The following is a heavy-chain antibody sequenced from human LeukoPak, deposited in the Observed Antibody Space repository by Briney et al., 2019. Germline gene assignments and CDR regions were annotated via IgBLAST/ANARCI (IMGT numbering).Heavy chain of an antibody. V-gene: IGHV3-53*01. CDR1: GFTVSSYY. D-gene: IGHD5-24*01. CDR3: ARGPGDGYNYAIFDS. CDR2: IYSGGFT. Sequence: PGGSLRLSCAASGFTVSSYYMNWVRQAPGKGLEWVSVIYSGGFTYYADSVKGRFTISRDNSKNTLHLQMNSLRAEDTAVYYCARGPGDGYNYAIFDSWGQGTLVTVSS. J-gene: IGHJ4*02.